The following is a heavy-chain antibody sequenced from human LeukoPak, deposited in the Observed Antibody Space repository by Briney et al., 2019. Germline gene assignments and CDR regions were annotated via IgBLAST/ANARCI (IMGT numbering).Heavy chain of an antibody. CDR2: IYYSGST. J-gene: IGHJ6*02. D-gene: IGHD3-10*01. V-gene: IGHV4-59*08. CDR3: ATRSLWFGGKRTYYYYGMDV. CDR1: GGSISSYY. Sequence: SETLSLTCTVSGGSISSYYWSWIRQPPGKGLEWIGYIYYSGSTNYNPSLKSRVTISVDTSKNQFSLKLSSVTAADTAVYYCATRSLWFGGKRTYYYYGMDVWGQGTTVTVSS.